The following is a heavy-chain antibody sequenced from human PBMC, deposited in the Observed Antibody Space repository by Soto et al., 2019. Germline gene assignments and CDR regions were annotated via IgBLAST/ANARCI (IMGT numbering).Heavy chain of an antibody. CDR2: ISSNGGST. D-gene: IGHD3-10*01. Sequence: GGSLRLSCAASGLTFSSYAMHWVRQAPGKGLEYVSAISSNGGSTYYANSVKGRFTISRDNSKNTLYLQMGSLRAEDMAVYYCARGDYYGSGSYFPFAYYYYMDVWGKGTTVTVSS. J-gene: IGHJ6*03. CDR3: ARGDYYGSGSYFPFAYYYYMDV. V-gene: IGHV3-64*01. CDR1: GLTFSSYA.